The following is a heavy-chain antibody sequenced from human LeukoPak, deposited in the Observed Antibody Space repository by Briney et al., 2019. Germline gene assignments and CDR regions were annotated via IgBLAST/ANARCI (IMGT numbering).Heavy chain of an antibody. CDR3: ASGSYAYYYMDV. J-gene: IGHJ6*03. V-gene: IGHV4-61*08. Sequence: SETLSLTCTVSDCSISSGYGYYWSWIRQPPGKGLEWIGYIYYSGSTTYNPSLKSRVTISVDTSKNQFSLKLSSVTTADTAVYCASGSYAYYYMDVWGKGTTVTVSS. CDR1: DCSISSGYGYY. CDR2: IYYSGST. D-gene: IGHD1-26*01.